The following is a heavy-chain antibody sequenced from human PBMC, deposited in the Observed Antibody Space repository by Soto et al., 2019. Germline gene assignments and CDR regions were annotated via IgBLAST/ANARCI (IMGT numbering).Heavy chain of an antibody. V-gene: IGHV3-30-3*01. CDR3: ARGGVPDIVVVPAATCDY. J-gene: IGHJ4*02. Sequence: QVQLVESGGGVVQPGRSLRLSCAASGFTFSSYAMHWVRQAPGKGLEWVAVISYDGSNKYYADSVKGRFTISRDNSKNTLYLQMNSLRAEDTAVYYCARGGVPDIVVVPAATCDYWGQGTLVTVSS. D-gene: IGHD2-2*01. CDR1: GFTFSSYA. CDR2: ISYDGSNK.